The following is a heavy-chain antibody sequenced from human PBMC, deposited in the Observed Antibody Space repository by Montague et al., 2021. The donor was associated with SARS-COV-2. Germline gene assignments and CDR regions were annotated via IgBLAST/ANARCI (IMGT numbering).Heavy chain of an antibody. CDR1: GVAISYGD. V-gene: IGHV4-4*09. CDR3: ARAVVGAKTATIES. CDR2: IFENGDT. D-gene: IGHD2-15*01. Sequence: SETLSLTCTVSGVAISYGDWSWIRQPPGRGLEWIVTIFENGDTDXXLSLKSRVTVSEDTSQNQFSLRLSSVAAADTALYYCARAVVGAKTATIESWGQGTLVTVSS. J-gene: IGHJ4*02.